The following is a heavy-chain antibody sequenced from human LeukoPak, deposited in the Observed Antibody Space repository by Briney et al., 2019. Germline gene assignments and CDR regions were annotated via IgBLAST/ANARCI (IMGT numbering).Heavy chain of an antibody. D-gene: IGHD6-13*01. Sequence: ASVKVSCKASGYTFTSYAMHWVRQAPGQRLEWMGWINAGNGNTEYSQKFQGRVTITRDTSASTAHMELSSLRSEDTAVYYCARTAAAGTLDYWGQGTLVTVSS. CDR3: ARTAAAGTLDY. CDR2: INAGNGNT. CDR1: GYTFTSYA. J-gene: IGHJ4*02. V-gene: IGHV1-3*01.